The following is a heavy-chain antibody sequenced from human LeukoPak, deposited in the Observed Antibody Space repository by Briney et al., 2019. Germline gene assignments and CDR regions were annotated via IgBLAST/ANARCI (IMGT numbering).Heavy chain of an antibody. J-gene: IGHJ4*02. Sequence: GESLKICCKGSGYSFTNYWIGWVRQMPGKGLEWMGIIYPGDSDTRYGPSFQGQVTISADKSISAAYLQWSSLKASDTAMYYCARTQGNWNHDYWGQGTLVTVSS. D-gene: IGHD1-1*01. V-gene: IGHV5-51*01. CDR1: GYSFTNYW. CDR3: ARTQGNWNHDY. CDR2: IYPGDSDT.